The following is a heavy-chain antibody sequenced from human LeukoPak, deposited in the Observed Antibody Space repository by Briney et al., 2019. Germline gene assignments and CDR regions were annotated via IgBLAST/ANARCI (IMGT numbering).Heavy chain of an antibody. Sequence: GSLRLSSAASEFTLRNYVKTWVRQAPGKGLEWVSTISGSGGSTYYADSVKGRFTISRDNSKNTLYLQMNSLRAEDTAVYYCVGRGELYSSRRFDYWGQGTPVTVSS. CDR1: EFTLRNYV. V-gene: IGHV3-23*01. CDR2: ISGSGGST. D-gene: IGHD6-13*01. J-gene: IGHJ4*02. CDR3: VGRGELYSSRRFDY.